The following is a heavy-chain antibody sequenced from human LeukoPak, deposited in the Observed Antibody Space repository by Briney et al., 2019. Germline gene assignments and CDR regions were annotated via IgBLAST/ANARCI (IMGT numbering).Heavy chain of an antibody. CDR3: AKIGGVIDY. D-gene: IGHD3-10*01. Sequence: GGSLRLSCVASGFTFSNLAMGWVRQAPGKGLEWVSVISDSGGTTYYADSVKGRFTISRDNSRNTLYLQMNSLRAEDTAVYYCAKIGGVIDYWGQGTLVTVSS. CDR1: GFTFSNLA. J-gene: IGHJ4*02. V-gene: IGHV3-23*01. CDR2: ISDSGGTT.